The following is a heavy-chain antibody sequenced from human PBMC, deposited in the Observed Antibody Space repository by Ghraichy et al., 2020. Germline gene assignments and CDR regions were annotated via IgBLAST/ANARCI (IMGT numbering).Heavy chain of an antibody. CDR2: ISSSSRYT. CDR3: ARTDTPTFTISGGMDL. V-gene: IGHV3-11*06. J-gene: IGHJ6*02. Sequence: GGSLRLSCAASGFTFSDYYMSWIRQGPGKGLEWVSYISSSSRYTDYLDSVKGRFTISRDNAKNSLYLQMNSLRAEDTAVYYCARTDTPTFTISGGMDLWGQGTTVTVSS. D-gene: IGHD3-3*01. CDR1: GFTFSDYY.